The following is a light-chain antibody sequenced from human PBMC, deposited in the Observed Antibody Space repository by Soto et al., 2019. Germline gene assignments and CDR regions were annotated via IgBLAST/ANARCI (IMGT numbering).Light chain of an antibody. CDR2: DAS. Sequence: EIVLTQSPATLSLSPGERATLSCRASQSVSSYLAWYQQKPGQAPRLLIYDASNRATGIPARFSGSGSGTDFTLTISSLEPEDFAVYYCQQYNDSPPTFGQGTKVEIK. CDR3: QQYNDSPPT. J-gene: IGKJ1*01. CDR1: QSVSSY. V-gene: IGKV3-11*01.